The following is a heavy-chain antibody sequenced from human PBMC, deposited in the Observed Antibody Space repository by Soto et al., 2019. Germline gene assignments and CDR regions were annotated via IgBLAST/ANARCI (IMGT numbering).Heavy chain of an antibody. Sequence: TGGSLRLSCAASGFTFGDYYMSWIRQAPGKGLEWVSYISSSSSYTNYADSVKGRFTISRDNAKNSLYLQMNSLRAEDTAVYYCARALRGRGYSYGSYYFDYWGQGTLVTSPQ. J-gene: IGHJ4*02. CDR2: ISSSSSYT. V-gene: IGHV3-11*06. CDR3: ARALRGRGYSYGSYYFDY. CDR1: GFTFGDYY. D-gene: IGHD5-18*01.